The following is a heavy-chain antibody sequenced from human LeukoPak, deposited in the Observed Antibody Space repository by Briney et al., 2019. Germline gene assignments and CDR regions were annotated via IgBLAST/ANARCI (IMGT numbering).Heavy chain of an antibody. V-gene: IGHV3-72*01. CDR1: GFTFSDHY. J-gene: IGHJ4*02. CDR3: ARASEGAYYPYFDY. CDR2: TRNKANSYTT. Sequence: GGSLRLSCAASGFTFSDHYMDWVRQAPGKGLGWVGRTRNKANSYTTEYAASVKGRFTISRDDSKNSLYLQMNSLKTEDTAVYYCARASEGAYYPYFDYWGQGTLVTVSS. D-gene: IGHD1-26*01.